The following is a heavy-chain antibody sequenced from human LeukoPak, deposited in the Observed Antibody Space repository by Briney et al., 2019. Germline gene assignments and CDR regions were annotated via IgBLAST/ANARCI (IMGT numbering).Heavy chain of an antibody. Sequence: GGSLRLSCAVSGFIVSSNYMTWVRQAPGKGLEWVSVVNGDGTTTGHADSVKGRFTISRDNAKNTLYLQMSSLRVEDTAVYYCVRGYSGAFEIWGQGTMVTVSS. D-gene: IGHD2-15*01. CDR2: VNGDGTTT. V-gene: IGHV3-74*01. J-gene: IGHJ3*02. CDR1: GFIVSSNY. CDR3: VRGYSGAFEI.